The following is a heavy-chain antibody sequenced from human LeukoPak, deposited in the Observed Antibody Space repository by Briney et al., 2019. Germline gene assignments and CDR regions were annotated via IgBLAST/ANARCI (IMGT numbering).Heavy chain of an antibody. CDR2: IYYSGTT. CDR3: ARGEYSPGHYSFDY. Sequence: SETLSLTCSVSGGSTSTSRYHWAWIRQPPGKGLEWIGSIYYSGTTYYNPSLKSRVSMSVDTSRNQFSLKLSSVTAADTAVYYCARGEYSPGHYSFDYWGQGTLVTVSS. V-gene: IGHV4-39*07. D-gene: IGHD5-18*01. CDR1: GGSTSTSRYH. J-gene: IGHJ4*02.